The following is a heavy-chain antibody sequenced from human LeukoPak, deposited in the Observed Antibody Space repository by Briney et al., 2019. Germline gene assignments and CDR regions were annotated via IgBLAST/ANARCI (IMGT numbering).Heavy chain of an antibody. V-gene: IGHV3-74*01. CDR1: GFTFSSYW. D-gene: IGHD3-3*01. J-gene: IGHJ6*03. Sequence: GGSLRLSCAASGFTFSSYWMHWVRQAPGKGLVWVSRINSDGSSTSYADSVKGRFTTSRDNAKNTLYLQMNSLRAEDTAVYYCARDHEMVIIPNYYYYYYMDVWGKGTTVTVSS. CDR2: INSDGSST. CDR3: ARDHEMVIIPNYYYYYYMDV.